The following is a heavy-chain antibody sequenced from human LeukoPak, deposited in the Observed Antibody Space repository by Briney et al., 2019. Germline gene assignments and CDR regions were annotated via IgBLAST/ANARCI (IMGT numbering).Heavy chain of an antibody. CDR3: ARGDYSSSWYPHFDY. CDR2: IIPIFGTA. CDR1: GGTVTSYA. V-gene: IGHV1-69*13. J-gene: IGHJ4*02. Sequence: SVKVSCKASGGTVTSYAISWVRQAPGQGLEWVGGIIPIFGTANYAHKFQGRVTITADESTSTAYMELSSLRSEDTAVYYCARGDYSSSWYPHFDYWGQGTLVTVSS. D-gene: IGHD6-13*01.